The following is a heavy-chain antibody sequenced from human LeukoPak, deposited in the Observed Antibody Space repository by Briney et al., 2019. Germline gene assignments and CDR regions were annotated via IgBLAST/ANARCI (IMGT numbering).Heavy chain of an antibody. V-gene: IGHV3-23*01. J-gene: IGHJ4*02. CDR2: ISGSGANT. Sequence: PGGSLRLSCAASGFTFSTYAMSWVRQAPGKGLEWVSTISGSGANTYYADSVRGRFTISRDNSKNTLYLHMNSLRAEDTAVYYCARAIRDIVATKWYFDYWGQGTLVTVSS. CDR3: ARAIRDIVATKWYFDY. D-gene: IGHD5-12*01. CDR1: GFTFSTYA.